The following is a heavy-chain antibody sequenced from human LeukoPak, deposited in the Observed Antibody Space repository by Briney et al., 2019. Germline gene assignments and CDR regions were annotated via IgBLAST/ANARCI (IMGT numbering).Heavy chain of an antibody. J-gene: IGHJ4*02. CDR1: GFIFSSYA. CDR2: ISGSGGST. Sequence: PGRSLRLSCAASGFIFSSYAMSWVRQAPGKGLEWVSAISGSGGSTYYADSVKGQFTITRDNSKNTLYLQMNSLRAEDTAVYYCAKGPSSSSLDYWGQGTLVTVSS. CDR3: AKGPSSSSLDY. V-gene: IGHV3-23*01. D-gene: IGHD6-6*01.